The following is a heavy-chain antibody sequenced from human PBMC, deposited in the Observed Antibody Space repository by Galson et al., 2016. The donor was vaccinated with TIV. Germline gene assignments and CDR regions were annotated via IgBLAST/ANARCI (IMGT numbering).Heavy chain of an antibody. CDR2: VYYSADFSGST. J-gene: IGHJ6*03. D-gene: IGHD3-10*01. CDR3: ARGAVRGGYYMDV. CDR1: DGSVSSYY. V-gene: IGHV4-59*02. Sequence: ETLSLTCTVSDGSVSSYYWSWIRQPLGKGLEWIGYVYYSADFSGSTTYNPSLKSRVSISTDTSKNQISLRLSSVTAADTAVYYCARGAVRGGYYMDVWGRGTTVTVSS.